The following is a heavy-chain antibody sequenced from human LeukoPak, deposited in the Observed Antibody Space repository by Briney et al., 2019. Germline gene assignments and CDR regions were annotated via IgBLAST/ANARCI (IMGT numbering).Heavy chain of an antibody. Sequence: GGSLRLSCAAPGFTFRSNWMSWVRQAPGEGLEWVAKINQDGSQTKYVDSVKGRFTISRDNAKNSLHLQMNSLRADDTAVYYCAKYNDYDFDYWGQGTLVTVSP. V-gene: IGHV3-7*01. CDR3: AKYNDYDFDY. CDR1: GFTFRSNW. J-gene: IGHJ4*02. D-gene: IGHD4-17*01. CDR2: INQDGSQT.